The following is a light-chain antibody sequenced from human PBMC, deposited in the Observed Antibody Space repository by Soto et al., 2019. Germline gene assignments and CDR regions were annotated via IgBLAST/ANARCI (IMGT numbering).Light chain of an antibody. CDR2: EVS. CDR1: SSDVGAYNY. CDR3: ISYTRNSTLV. V-gene: IGLV2-14*01. J-gene: IGLJ2*01. Sequence: QSALTQPASVSGSPGQSITISCTGTSSDVGAYNYVSWYQQHPGKAPKLMIYEVSNRPSGVSNRFSGSKSGNTASLTISGLQAEDEADYYCISYTRNSTLVSGGGTKLTVL.